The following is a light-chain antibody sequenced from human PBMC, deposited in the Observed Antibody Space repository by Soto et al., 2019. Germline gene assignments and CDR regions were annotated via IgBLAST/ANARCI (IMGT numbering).Light chain of an antibody. Sequence: QSVLTQPASVSGSPGQSITISCTGISSDLGGNNYVSWYQQHPGKAPKLMIYGVSNRPSGVSNRFSGSKSGNTASLTISGLQAEDESDYYCSSYTASTTLFGGGTKLTVL. CDR1: SSDLGGNNY. V-gene: IGLV2-14*01. J-gene: IGLJ3*02. CDR3: SSYTASTTL. CDR2: GVS.